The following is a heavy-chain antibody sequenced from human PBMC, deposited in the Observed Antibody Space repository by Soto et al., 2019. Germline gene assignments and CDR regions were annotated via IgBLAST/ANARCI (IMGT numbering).Heavy chain of an antibody. Sequence: EVQLVESGGGLVQPGGSLRLSCAASGFTVSSNYMSWVRQAPGKGLEWVSVIYSDGSTYYADSVKGRFTISRHNSKNTLYPQMNSLRDEDPAVYYCARDPYYASSGYLASNGMDVWGQGTTVTVSS. J-gene: IGHJ6*02. CDR3: ARDPYYASSGYLASNGMDV. CDR2: IYSDGST. V-gene: IGHV3-53*04. D-gene: IGHD3-22*01. CDR1: GFTVSSNY.